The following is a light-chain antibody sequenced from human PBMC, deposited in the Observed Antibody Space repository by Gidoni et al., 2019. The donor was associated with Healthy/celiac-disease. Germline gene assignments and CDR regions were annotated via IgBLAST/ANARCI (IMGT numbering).Light chain of an antibody. CDR1: QVVSRY. Sequence: EIVSTQSPATLSLSPGERATLSCRASQVVSRYLAWYQQKPGQAPRLLIYDASNRATGIPARFSGSGPGTDFTLTISSLEPEDFAVYYCQQRSNWLTFGGGTKVEIK. CDR2: DAS. V-gene: IGKV3D-11*01. J-gene: IGKJ4*01. CDR3: QQRSNWLT.